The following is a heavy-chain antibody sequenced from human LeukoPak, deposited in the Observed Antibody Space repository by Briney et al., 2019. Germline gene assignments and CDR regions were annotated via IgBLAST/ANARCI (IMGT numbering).Heavy chain of an antibody. CDR2: ISAYNGNT. V-gene: IGHV1-18*01. D-gene: IGHD5-24*01. Sequence: GASVKVSCKASGYTFTSYGISWVRQAPGQGLEWMGWISAYNGNTNYAQKLQGRVTITTDTSTSTAYMELRSLRSDDTAVYYCARRRRDGYNYNYYYYMDVWGKGTTVTVSS. J-gene: IGHJ6*03. CDR3: ARRRRDGYNYNYYYYMDV. CDR1: GYTFTSYG.